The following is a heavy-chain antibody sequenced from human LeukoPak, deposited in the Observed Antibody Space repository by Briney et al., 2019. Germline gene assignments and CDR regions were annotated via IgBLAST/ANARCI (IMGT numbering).Heavy chain of an antibody. V-gene: IGHV1-8*01. J-gene: IGHJ5*02. D-gene: IGHD3-16*01. CDR3: ARGRLRWSTRWFDP. CDR2: MNPNSGNT. CDR1: GYTFTSYG. Sequence: ASVKVSCKASGYTFTSYGINWVRQATGQGLEWMGWMNPNSGNTGYAQKFQGRVTMTRNTSISTAYMELSSLRSEDTAVYYCARGRLRWSTRWFDPWGQGTLVTVSS.